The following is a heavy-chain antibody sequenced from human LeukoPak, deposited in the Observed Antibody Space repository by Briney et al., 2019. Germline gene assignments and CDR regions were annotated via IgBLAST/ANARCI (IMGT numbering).Heavy chain of an antibody. Sequence: SETLSLTCTVSGGSISSSSYYWGWIRQPPGKGLEWIGYVYYSGSTEYNPSLRSRVTISLEMSKHQFSLNLTSVTAADTAVYYCASNTGTVFDYWGQGVLVTVSS. J-gene: IGHJ4*02. D-gene: IGHD7-27*01. CDR2: VYYSGST. V-gene: IGHV4-61*05. CDR1: GGSISSSSYY. CDR3: ASNTGTVFDY.